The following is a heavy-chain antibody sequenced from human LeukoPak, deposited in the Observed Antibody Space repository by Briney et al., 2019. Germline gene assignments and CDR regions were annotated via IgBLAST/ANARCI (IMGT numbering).Heavy chain of an antibody. CDR3: ARGGSKWFDP. V-gene: IGHV4-61*02. J-gene: IGHJ5*02. CDR2: IYTTGST. CDR1: GGSISSSNYY. Sequence: SQTLSLTCTVSGGSISSSNYYWSWIRQPAGKGLEWIGRIYTTGSTNYNPSLKSRVTISVDTSKNQFSLKLSSVTAADTAVYYCARGGSKWFDPWGQGTLVTVSS.